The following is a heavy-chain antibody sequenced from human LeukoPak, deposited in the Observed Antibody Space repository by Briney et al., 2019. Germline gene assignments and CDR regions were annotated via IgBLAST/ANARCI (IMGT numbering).Heavy chain of an antibody. CDR1: GFTFRSYG. D-gene: IGHD6-13*01. Sequence: GGSLRLSCVASGFTFRSYGMHWVRQAPGKGLEWVAIIWYDGSNKYYADSVKGRFTISRDNSKNTLYLQMNSLRAEDTAVYYCVRDNPRQQGFAYWGQGTLVTVSS. CDR2: IWYDGSNK. CDR3: VRDNPRQQGFAY. V-gene: IGHV3-33*01. J-gene: IGHJ4*02.